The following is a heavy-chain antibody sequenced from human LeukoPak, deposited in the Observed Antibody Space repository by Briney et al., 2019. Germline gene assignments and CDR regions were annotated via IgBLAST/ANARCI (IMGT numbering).Heavy chain of an antibody. V-gene: IGHV3-21*01. Sequence: GGSLRLSCAASGFTFSSYSMNWVRQAPGKGLEWVSSISSSSSYIYYADSVKGRFTISRDNAKNSLFLQMNSLRAEDTAVYYCARDEALEALDIWGQGTMVTVSS. D-gene: IGHD6-6*01. CDR3: ARDEALEALDI. J-gene: IGHJ3*02. CDR1: GFTFSSYS. CDR2: ISSSSSYI.